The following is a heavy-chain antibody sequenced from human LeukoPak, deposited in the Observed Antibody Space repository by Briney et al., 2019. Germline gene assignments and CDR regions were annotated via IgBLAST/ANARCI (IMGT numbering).Heavy chain of an antibody. CDR1: GGTFSSYA. CDR2: IIPIFGTA. CDR3: ARDRSYRGLPFDY. J-gene: IGHJ4*02. D-gene: IGHD2-2*02. V-gene: IGHV1-69*06. Sequence: GASVKVSCKASGGTFSSYAISWVRQAPGQGLEWMGGIIPIFGTANYAQKFQGRVTITPDKSTSTAYMELSSLRSEDTAVYYCARDRSYRGLPFDYWGQGTLVTVSS.